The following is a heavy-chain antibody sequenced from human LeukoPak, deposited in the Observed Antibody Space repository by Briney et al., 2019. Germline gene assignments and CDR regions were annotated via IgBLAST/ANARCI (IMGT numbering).Heavy chain of an antibody. CDR2: IYYSGSA. CDR3: AREIEGSGSSSSSPYYHYYYMDV. J-gene: IGHJ6*03. Sequence: KPSETLSLTCTVSGGSIKSYYWSWIRQPPGKGLEWIGYIYYSGSANYNPSLTSRVTISVDTSKNQFSLKLTSVTTTDTAVYYCAREIEGSGSSSSSPYYHYYYMDVWGKGTTVTVSS. D-gene: IGHD6-6*01. CDR1: GGSIKSYY. V-gene: IGHV4-59*01.